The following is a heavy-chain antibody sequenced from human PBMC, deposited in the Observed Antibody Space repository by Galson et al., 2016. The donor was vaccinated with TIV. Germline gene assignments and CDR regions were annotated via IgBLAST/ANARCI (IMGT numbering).Heavy chain of an antibody. V-gene: IGHV2-70*11. D-gene: IGHD2-15*01. Sequence: PALVKPTQTLTLTCTFSGFSLTTSGMCLSWIRQPPGKALEWLARIDWDDDKHYSTSLKTRLTISKDTSKKQVVLTLANGDPADTATYYCARTRGGTAGGADYWGQGTLVTVSS. CDR3: ARTRGGTAGGADY. CDR1: GFSLTTSGMC. J-gene: IGHJ4*02. CDR2: IDWDDDK.